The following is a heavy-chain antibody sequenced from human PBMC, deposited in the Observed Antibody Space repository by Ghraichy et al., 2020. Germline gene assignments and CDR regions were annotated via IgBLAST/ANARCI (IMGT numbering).Heavy chain of an antibody. V-gene: IGHV1-2*02. CDR3: ARDESPLYDILTGLDY. CDR1: GYTFTGYY. D-gene: IGHD3-9*01. J-gene: IGHJ4*02. Sequence: ASVKVSCKASGYTFTGYYMHWVRQAPGQGLEWMGWINPNSGGTNYAQKFQGRVTMTRDTSISTAYMELCRLRSDDTAVYYCARDESPLYDILTGLDYWGQGTLVTVSS. CDR2: INPNSGGT.